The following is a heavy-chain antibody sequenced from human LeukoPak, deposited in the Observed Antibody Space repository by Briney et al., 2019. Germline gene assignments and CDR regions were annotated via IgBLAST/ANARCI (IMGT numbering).Heavy chain of an antibody. D-gene: IGHD1-26*01. CDR2: ISTSGSTI. CDR1: GFIFSSYE. V-gene: IGHV3-48*03. CDR3: ARERSYHFDY. J-gene: IGHJ4*02. Sequence: GGSLRLSCAASGFIFSSYEMNWVRQAPGKGLEWVSYISTSGSTIYYADPVKGRFTISRDNAKNSLFLQMNSLRAEDTAVYYCARERSYHFDYWGQGTLVTVSS.